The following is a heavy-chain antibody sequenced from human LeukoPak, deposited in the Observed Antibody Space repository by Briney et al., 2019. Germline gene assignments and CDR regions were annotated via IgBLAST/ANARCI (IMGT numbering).Heavy chain of an antibody. V-gene: IGHV4-4*07. CDR2: IYTGGST. Sequence: SETLSLTCTVSGGSISSYYWSWIRQPAGKGLEWIGRIYTGGSTKYNPSLKSRVTISVDTSKNQFSLKLSSVTAADTAVYYCARDGNSGYTFDYWGQGTLVTVSS. CDR3: ARDGNSGYTFDY. CDR1: GGSISSYY. J-gene: IGHJ4*02. D-gene: IGHD5-12*01.